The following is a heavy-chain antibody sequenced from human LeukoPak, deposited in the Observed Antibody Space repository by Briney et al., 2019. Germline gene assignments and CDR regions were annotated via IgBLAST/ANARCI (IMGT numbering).Heavy chain of an antibody. V-gene: IGHV3-15*01. CDR2: IKKKGDGGTT. J-gene: IGHJ4*02. CDR3: TTVTMVRDYDY. CDR1: GFAFSSYS. D-gene: IGHD3-10*01. Sequence: GGSLRLSCAASGFAFSSYSMNWVRQAPGKGLEWVGRIKKKGDGGTTDYAAPVKGRFTISRGGSKNMLYLEMSNLKIEDTAVYYCTTVTMVRDYDYWGQGTLVTVSS.